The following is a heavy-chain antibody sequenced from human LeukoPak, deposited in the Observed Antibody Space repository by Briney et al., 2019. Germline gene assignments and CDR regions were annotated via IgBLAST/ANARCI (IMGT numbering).Heavy chain of an antibody. D-gene: IGHD3-9*01. J-gene: IGHJ4*02. CDR1: GGSFSGYY. V-gene: IGHV4-34*01. CDR2: VNHSGST. CDR3: ARGLKYYDILTGYWYYFDY. Sequence: SETLSLTCAVYGGSFSGYYWSWIRQPPGKGLEWIGEVNHSGSTNYNPSLKSRVTISVDTSKNQFSLKLSSVTAADTAVYYCARGLKYYDILTGYWYYFDYWGQGTLVTVSS.